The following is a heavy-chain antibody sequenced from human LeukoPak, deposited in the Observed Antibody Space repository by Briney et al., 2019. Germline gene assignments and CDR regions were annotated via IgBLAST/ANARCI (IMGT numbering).Heavy chain of an antibody. V-gene: IGHV4-30-4*08. CDR1: GGSISSGDYY. J-gene: IGHJ5*02. Sequence: PSETLSLTCTVSGGSISSGDYYWSWIRQPPGKGLEWIGYIYYSGSTYYNPSLKSRVTISVDTSKNQFSLKLSSVTAADTAVYYCARGDYDILTGYLNWFDPWGQGTLVTVSS. D-gene: IGHD3-9*01. CDR3: ARGDYDILTGYLNWFDP. CDR2: IYYSGST.